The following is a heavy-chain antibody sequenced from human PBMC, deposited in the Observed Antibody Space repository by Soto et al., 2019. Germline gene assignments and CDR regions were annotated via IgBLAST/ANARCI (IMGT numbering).Heavy chain of an antibody. J-gene: IGHJ6*02. Sequence: EVQLLESGGGLGQPGGSLRLSCAASGFTFSSYAMSWVRQAPGKGLEWVSTISGGGGTTYHADSVKGRFTISRDNSKNTLYLQMNSLRAEDTAVYYCAKDEVALLWLGGGDVWGQGTTVTVSS. D-gene: IGHD3-10*01. CDR1: GFTFSSYA. CDR3: AKDEVALLWLGGGDV. CDR2: ISGGGGTT. V-gene: IGHV3-23*01.